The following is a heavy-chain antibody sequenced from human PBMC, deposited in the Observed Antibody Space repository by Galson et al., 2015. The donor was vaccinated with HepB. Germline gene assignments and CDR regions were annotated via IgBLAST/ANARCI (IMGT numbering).Heavy chain of an antibody. J-gene: IGHJ4*02. V-gene: IGHV3-30*04. Sequence: SLRLSCAASGFTFTSYTMHWVRQAPGKGLEWVAFISYDGSNQYYADSVKGRFTISRDNSKNTLYLQMNSLRPEDTAVYYWARAVTMVRELDYGGQGTLVTVSS. D-gene: IGHD3-10*01. CDR2: ISYDGSNQ. CDR1: GFTFTSYT. CDR3: ARAVTMVRELDY.